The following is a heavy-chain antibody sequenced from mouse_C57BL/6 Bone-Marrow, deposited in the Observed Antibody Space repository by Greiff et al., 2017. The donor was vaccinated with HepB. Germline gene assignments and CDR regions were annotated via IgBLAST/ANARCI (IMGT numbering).Heavy chain of an antibody. J-gene: IGHJ2*01. CDR1: GYTFTSYG. Sequence: QVTLKESGAELARPGASVKLSCKASGYTFTSYGISWVKQRTGQGLEWIGEIYPRSGNTYYNEKFKGKATLTADKSSSTAYMELRSLTSEDSAVYFCARGLTGLFDYWGQGTTLTVSS. CDR2: IYPRSGNT. CDR3: ARGLTGLFDY. V-gene: IGHV1-81*01. D-gene: IGHD4-1*01.